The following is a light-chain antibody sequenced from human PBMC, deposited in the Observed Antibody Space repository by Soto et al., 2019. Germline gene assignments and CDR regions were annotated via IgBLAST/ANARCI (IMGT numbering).Light chain of an antibody. CDR3: CSYTDTTTSVV. CDR1: SSDVGSYNL. Sequence: QSALTQPASVSGSPGQSITISCSGTSSDVGSYNLVSWYQQFPGKAPKLIIYEGSKRPSGVSSRFSGSKSGNTASLTVSSLQAEDDADYYCCSYTDTTTSVVFGRGTKLTVL. V-gene: IGLV2-23*01. J-gene: IGLJ3*02. CDR2: EGS.